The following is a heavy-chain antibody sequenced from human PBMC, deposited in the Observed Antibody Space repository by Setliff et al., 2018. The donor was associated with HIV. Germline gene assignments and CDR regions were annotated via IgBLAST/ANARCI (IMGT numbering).Heavy chain of an antibody. D-gene: IGHD1-26*01. CDR1: GYTFTSYA. CDR3: ATSVATFDSVDY. Sequence: GASVKVSCKASGYTFTSYAMHWVRQDPGQRLEWMGWTNAGNGNTKYSQKFQGRVTITRDTSASTAYMELSSLRSEDTAVYYCATSVATFDSVDYWGQGTLVTVSS. J-gene: IGHJ4*02. CDR2: TNAGNGNT. V-gene: IGHV1-3*01.